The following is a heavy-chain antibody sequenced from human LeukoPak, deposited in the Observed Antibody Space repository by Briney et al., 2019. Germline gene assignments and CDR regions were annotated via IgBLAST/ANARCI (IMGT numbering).Heavy chain of an antibody. CDR3: AKAMYGDYAYYFDY. CDR1: GFTFSSYA. J-gene: IGHJ4*02. D-gene: IGHD4-17*01. V-gene: IGHV3-23*01. CDR2: ISGSGGST. Sequence: GGSLRLSCAASGFTFSSYAMSWVRQAQGKGLEWVSAISGSGGSTYYADSGKGRFTISRDNSKNTLYLQMNSLRAEDTAVYYCAKAMYGDYAYYFDYWGQGTLVTVSS.